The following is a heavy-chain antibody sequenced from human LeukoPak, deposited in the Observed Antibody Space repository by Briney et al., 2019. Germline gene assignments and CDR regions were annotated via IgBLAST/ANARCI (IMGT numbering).Heavy chain of an antibody. CDR1: GGSVSSYY. CDR3: ARGDVVVIGVGAFDI. Sequence: SETLSLTCTVSGGSVSSYYWSWIRQPAGKGLEWIGRIYTSGSTNYNPSLKSRVTMSVDTSKNQFSLKLSSVTAADTAVYYCARGDVVVIGVGAFDIWGQGTMVTVSS. V-gene: IGHV4-4*07. J-gene: IGHJ3*02. CDR2: IYTSGST. D-gene: IGHD2-21*01.